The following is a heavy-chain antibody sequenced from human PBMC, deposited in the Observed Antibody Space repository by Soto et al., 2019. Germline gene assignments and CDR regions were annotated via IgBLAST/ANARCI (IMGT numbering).Heavy chain of an antibody. CDR3: SIVPWRSCSCFRWLDF. J-gene: IGHJ6*01. CDR1: GDSVSSNGAC. V-gene: IGHV6-1*01. CDR2: IYYRSKWFH. Sequence: SPTLSLPCVISGDSVSSNGACWNWIRQSPSRGLQWLGRIYYRSKWFHDYAASVESRMAINPDTSRNQFSLQLNYVTPEDTAVYYLSIVPWRSCSCFRWLDFRGQGTTVTVSS. D-gene: IGHD1-26*01.